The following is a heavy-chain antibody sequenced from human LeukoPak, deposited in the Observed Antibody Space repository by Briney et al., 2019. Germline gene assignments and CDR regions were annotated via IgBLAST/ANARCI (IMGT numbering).Heavy chain of an antibody. V-gene: IGHV3-23*01. CDR1: GFTFSSFA. Sequence: GGSLRLSCAASGFTFSSFAMSWVRQAPAEGLEWVSSISNSGGSTYYADSVKGRFTISRDNPKNTLYLQMNSLRAEDTAVYYCAKDLPKITIFGALQHWGQGTLVTVSS. CDR2: ISNSGGST. CDR3: AKDLPKITIFGALQH. J-gene: IGHJ1*01. D-gene: IGHD3-3*01.